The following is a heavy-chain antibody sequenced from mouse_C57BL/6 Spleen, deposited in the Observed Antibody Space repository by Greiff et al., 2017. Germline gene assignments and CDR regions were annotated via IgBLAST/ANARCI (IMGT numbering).Heavy chain of an antibody. CDR2: INPSTGGT. V-gene: IGHV1-43*01. Sequence: EVKLQQSGPELVKPGASVKISCKASGYSFTGYYMHWVKQSSEKSLEWIGEINPSTGGTSYNQKFKGKATLTVDKSSSTAYMQLKSLTSEDSAVYYCASSYYYGSSYFDYWGQGTTLTVSS. D-gene: IGHD1-1*01. CDR3: ASSYYYGSSYFDY. J-gene: IGHJ2*01. CDR1: GYSFTGYY.